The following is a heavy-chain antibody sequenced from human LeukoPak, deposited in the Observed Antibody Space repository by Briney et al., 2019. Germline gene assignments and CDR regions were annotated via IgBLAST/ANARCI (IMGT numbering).Heavy chain of an antibody. CDR3: ARGHVRIQLWSIPSANYHFDY. J-gene: IGHJ4*02. D-gene: IGHD5-18*01. CDR2: INHSGST. V-gene: IGHV4-34*01. Sequence: SETLSLTCAVYGGSFSGYYWSWIRQPPGKGLEWIGEINHSGSTNYNPSLKSRVTISVDTSKNQFSLKLSSVTAADTAVYYCARGHVRIQLWSIPSANYHFDYWGQGTLVTVSS. CDR1: GGSFSGYY.